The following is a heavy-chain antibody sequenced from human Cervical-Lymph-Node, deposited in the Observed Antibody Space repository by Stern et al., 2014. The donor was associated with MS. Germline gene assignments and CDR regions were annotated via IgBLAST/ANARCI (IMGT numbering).Heavy chain of an antibody. CDR1: GFTFSNYA. V-gene: IGHV3-23*04. J-gene: IGHJ6*02. D-gene: IGHD2-8*01. CDR2: LSGSGDSP. Sequence: EVQLVESGGGLVQPGESLRLFCAVSGFTFSNYAMSWVRQAPGKGLEWVSSLSGSGDSPYYADSVRGRFTISRDNSKNTLYLQMNSLRAEDTAVYYCAKGSGRVLGDYYYGMDVWGQGTTVTVSS. CDR3: AKGSGRVLGDYYYGMDV.